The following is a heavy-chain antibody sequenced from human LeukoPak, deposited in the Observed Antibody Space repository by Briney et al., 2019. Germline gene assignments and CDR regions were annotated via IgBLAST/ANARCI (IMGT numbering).Heavy chain of an antibody. J-gene: IGHJ4*02. D-gene: IGHD3-22*01. Sequence: SETLSLTCAVYGGSFSGYYWSWIRQPPGKGLEWIGEINHSGSTNYNPSLKSRVTMSVDTSKNQFSLKLSSVTAADTAVYYCARSRQRITMIVVVITTCSYFDYWGQGTLVTVSS. CDR3: ARSRQRITMIVVVITTCSYFDY. V-gene: IGHV4-34*01. CDR2: INHSGST. CDR1: GGSFSGYY.